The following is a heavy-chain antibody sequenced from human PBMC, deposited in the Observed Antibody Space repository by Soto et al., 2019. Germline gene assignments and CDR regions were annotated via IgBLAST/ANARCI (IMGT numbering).Heavy chain of an antibody. CDR1: GDSVSSNSAA. V-gene: IGHV6-1*01. CDR3: ARGRITGTTIWFDP. CDR2: TYYRSKWYN. J-gene: IGHJ5*02. Sequence: WLTLSLPCAISGDSVSSNSAAWNWIRQSPSRGLEWLGRTYYRSKWYNDYAVSVKSRITINPDTSKNQFSLQLNSVTPEDTAVYYCARGRITGTTIWFDPWGQGTLVTVSS. D-gene: IGHD1-7*01.